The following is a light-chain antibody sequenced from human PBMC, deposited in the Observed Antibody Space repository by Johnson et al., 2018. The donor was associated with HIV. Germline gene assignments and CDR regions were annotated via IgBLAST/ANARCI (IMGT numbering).Light chain of an antibody. J-gene: IGLJ1*01. CDR2: DNN. V-gene: IGLV1-51*01. CDR1: SSNIGNNY. CDR3: GTWDSSLSAFYV. Sequence: QSVLTHPPSVSAAPGQKVTISCSGSSSNIGNNYVSWYQQLPGTAPKLLIYDNNKRPSGIPDRFSGSKSGTSATLGITGLQTGDEADYYCGTWDSSLSAFYVFGTGTKITVL.